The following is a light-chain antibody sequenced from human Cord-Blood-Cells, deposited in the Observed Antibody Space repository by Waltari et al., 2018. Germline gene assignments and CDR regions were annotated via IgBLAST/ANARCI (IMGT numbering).Light chain of an antibody. CDR3: QQYYSTPYT. J-gene: IGKJ2*01. CDR2: WAS. CDR1: QSVLYSSNNKNY. V-gene: IGKV4-1*01. Sequence: DIVMTQSPDSLAVSLGERATINCKSSQSVLYSSNNKNYLAWYQQKPGQPPKLLIYWASTRASGVPDRFSGSGSGRDFTLTISSLQAEDVAVYYCQQYYSTPYTFGQGTKLEIK.